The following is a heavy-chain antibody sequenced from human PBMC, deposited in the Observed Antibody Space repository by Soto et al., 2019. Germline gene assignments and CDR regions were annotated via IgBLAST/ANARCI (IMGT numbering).Heavy chain of an antibody. V-gene: IGHV1-18*04. Sequence: ASVKVSCKASGYTFSSHGVSWVRRAPGQGLEWMGWISGYNGNTNYAQKLQGRVTMTTDTSTSTAYMELRSLRSDDTAVYYCARDLISYDFWSGYYTGSHYYYGMDVWGQGTTVTVSS. D-gene: IGHD3-3*01. CDR3: ARDLISYDFWSGYYTGSHYYYGMDV. CDR2: ISGYNGNT. CDR1: GYTFSSHG. J-gene: IGHJ6*02.